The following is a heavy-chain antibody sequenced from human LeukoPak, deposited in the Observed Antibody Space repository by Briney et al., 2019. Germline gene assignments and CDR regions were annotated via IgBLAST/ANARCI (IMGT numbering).Heavy chain of an antibody. J-gene: IGHJ6*02. CDR3: ARRPDIAVAGIYFDYYGMDV. CDR1: GGSISSGGYS. CDR2: IYYSGST. D-gene: IGHD6-19*01. V-gene: IGHV4-30-2*03. Sequence: SQTLSLTCAVSGGSISSGGYSWSWIRQPPGKGLEWIGSIYYSGSTYYNPSLKSRVTISVGTSKNQFSLKLTSVTAADTAVYYCARRPDIAVAGIYFDYYGMDVWGQGTTVTVSS.